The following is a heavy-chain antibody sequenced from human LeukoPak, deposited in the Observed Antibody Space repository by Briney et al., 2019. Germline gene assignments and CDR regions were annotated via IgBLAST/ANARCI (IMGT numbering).Heavy chain of an antibody. J-gene: IGHJ4*02. V-gene: IGHV3-33*08. CDR3: ARDRDTIFGPFDY. CDR2: IWYDGSNK. CDR1: GFTFSSYG. Sequence: GGSLRLSCAASGFTFSSYGMHWVRQAPGKGLEWVAVIWYDGSNKYYADSVKGRFTISRDNSKNTLYLQMNSLRAEDTAVYYCARDRDTIFGPFDYWGQGTLVTVSS. D-gene: IGHD3-3*01.